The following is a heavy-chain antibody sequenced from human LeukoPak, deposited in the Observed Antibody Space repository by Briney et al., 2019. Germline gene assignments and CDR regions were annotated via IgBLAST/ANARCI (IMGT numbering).Heavy chain of an antibody. CDR1: GFTVTSNY. CDR3: ARGESSGDYYYYGMDV. Sequence: GGSLRLSCAASGFTVTSNYMSWVRQPPGKGLEWVSVIYSGTNTYYADSVKGRFTISRDNSKNTLYLQMNSLRVEDTAVYYCARGESSGDYYYYGMDVWGQGTTVTVSS. V-gene: IGHV3-66*01. J-gene: IGHJ6*02. D-gene: IGHD6-19*01. CDR2: IYSGTNT.